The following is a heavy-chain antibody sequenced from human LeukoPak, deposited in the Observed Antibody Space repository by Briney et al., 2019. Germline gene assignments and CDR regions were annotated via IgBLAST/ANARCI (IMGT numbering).Heavy chain of an antibody. J-gene: IGHJ4*02. Sequence: AASVKLSCKASGYTFTSYDINWVRQATGQGLEWMGWMNPNSGNTGYAQKFQGRVTMTRNTSISTAYMELSSLRSEDTAVYYCARAASPVATINYWGQGTLVTVSS. CDR2: MNPNSGNT. CDR3: ARAASPVATINY. CDR1: GYTFTSYD. D-gene: IGHD5-12*01. V-gene: IGHV1-8*01.